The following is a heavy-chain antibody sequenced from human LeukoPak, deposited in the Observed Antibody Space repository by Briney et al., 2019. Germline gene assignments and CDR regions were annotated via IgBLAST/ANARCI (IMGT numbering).Heavy chain of an antibody. D-gene: IGHD1-7*01. V-gene: IGHV1-2*02. CDR1: GYTFTGYY. J-gene: IGHJ4*02. CDR3: ARAYNWNFNFDY. Sequence: ASVKVSCKASGYTFTGYYMHWVRQAPGQGLEWMGWINPNSGGTNYAQKFQGRVTMTRDTSISTAYMELSRLRSGDTAVYYCARAYNWNFNFDYWGQGTLVTVSS. CDR2: INPNSGGT.